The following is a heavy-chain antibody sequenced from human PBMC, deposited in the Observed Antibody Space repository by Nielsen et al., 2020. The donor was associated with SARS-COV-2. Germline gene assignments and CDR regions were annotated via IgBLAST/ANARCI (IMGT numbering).Heavy chain of an antibody. CDR2: ISYDGSNK. D-gene: IGHD3-16*02. Sequence: GGSLRLSCAASGFTFSSYGMHWVRQAPGKGLEWVAVISYDGSNKYYADSVKGRFTIPRDNSKNTLYLQMNSLRAEDTAVYYCAKESSLISLERNDYYFDYWGQGNLVTVSS. V-gene: IGHV3-30*18. CDR1: GFTFSSYG. CDR3: AKESSLISLERNDYYFDY. J-gene: IGHJ4*02.